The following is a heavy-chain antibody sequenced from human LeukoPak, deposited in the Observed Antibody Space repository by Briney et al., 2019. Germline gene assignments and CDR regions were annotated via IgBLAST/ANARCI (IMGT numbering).Heavy chain of an antibody. J-gene: IGHJ4*02. CDR1: GGSFSGYY. CDR3: AKSSYSIFDY. D-gene: IGHD5-18*01. CDR2: INHSENT. Sequence: SETLSLTCAVYGGSFSGYYWTWIRQPPGKELEWIGEINHSENTNYSPSLKSRVTMSVDTSKNQFSLKLSSVTAADTAVYYCAKSSYSIFDYWGQGTLVTVSS. V-gene: IGHV4-34*01.